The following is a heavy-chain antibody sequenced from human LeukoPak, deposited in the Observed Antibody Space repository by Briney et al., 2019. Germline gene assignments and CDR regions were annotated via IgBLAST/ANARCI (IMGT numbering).Heavy chain of an antibody. CDR2: INHSGST. CDR1: GGSFSGYF. V-gene: IGHV4-34*01. D-gene: IGHD1-26*01. J-gene: IGHJ4*02. CDR3: ARDDGSYSYFDY. Sequence: PSETLSLTCAVFGGSFSGYFWNWIRQPPGKGLEWIGEINHSGSTNYNPSLKSRVAISVDTSKNQFPLKLSSVTAADTAVYYCARDDGSYSYFDYWGQGTLVTVSS.